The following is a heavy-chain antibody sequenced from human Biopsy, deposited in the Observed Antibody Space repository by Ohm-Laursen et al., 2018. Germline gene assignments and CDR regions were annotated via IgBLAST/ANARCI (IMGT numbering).Heavy chain of an antibody. Sequence: SLRLSCAASGFTFSSHAMSWVRQAPGKGLEWVSVITGVGGVTYYADPVKGRFTASRDNSINTMFLQMNSLRAQDAGTYYCAKWGTSMALYHFYGMDVWGQGTTVSVSS. V-gene: IGHV3-23*01. CDR1: GFTFSSHA. D-gene: IGHD5-18*01. CDR2: ITGVGGVT. J-gene: IGHJ6*02. CDR3: AKWGTSMALYHFYGMDV.